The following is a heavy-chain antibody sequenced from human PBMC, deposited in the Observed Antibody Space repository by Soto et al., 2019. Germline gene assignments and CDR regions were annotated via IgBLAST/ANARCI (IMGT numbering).Heavy chain of an antibody. CDR1: GGSISSSSYY. CDR2: IYYSGST. Sequence: PSETLSLTCTVSGGSISSSSYYWGWIRQPPGKGLEWIGSIYYSGSTYYNPSLKSRVSISVDTSKNQFSLRLNSLTAADTAVYYCARFSLAAGGLYSWFDPWGQGTLVTVSS. CDR3: ARFSLAAGGLYSWFDP. V-gene: IGHV4-39*07. J-gene: IGHJ5*02. D-gene: IGHD2-15*01.